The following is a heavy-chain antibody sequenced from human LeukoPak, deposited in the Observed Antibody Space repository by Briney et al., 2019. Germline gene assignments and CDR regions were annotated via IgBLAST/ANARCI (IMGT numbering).Heavy chain of an antibody. CDR2: IYYSGST. CDR1: GGSISSSSHY. J-gene: IGHJ4*02. CDR3: GRHSSLGSGYYY. Sequence: MTSETLFLTCSVSGGSISSSSHYWGWIRQPPGKGLEWIGSIYYSGSTYYNPSLKSRVTISVDTSKNQFSLKLTSVTAADTAVYYCGRHSSLGSGYYYWGQGTLVTVSS. V-gene: IGHV4-39*01. D-gene: IGHD3-3*01.